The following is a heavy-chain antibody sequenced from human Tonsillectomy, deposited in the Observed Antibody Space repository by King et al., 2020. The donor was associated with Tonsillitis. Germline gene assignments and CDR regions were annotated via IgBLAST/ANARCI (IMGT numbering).Heavy chain of an antibody. CDR2: IKQDGSEK. V-gene: IGHV3-7*01. Sequence: VQLVESGGGLVQPGGALRLSCAAAGCTFSSYVMSWVRQAPGKGLEWVANIKQDGSEKYYVDSVKGRFTISKDNAKNSQYLQINSLRAEETAVYYCALLPLRYFDWNYWGQGTLVTVSS. J-gene: IGHJ4*02. D-gene: IGHD3-9*01. CDR1: GCTFSSYV. CDR3: ALLPLRYFDWNY.